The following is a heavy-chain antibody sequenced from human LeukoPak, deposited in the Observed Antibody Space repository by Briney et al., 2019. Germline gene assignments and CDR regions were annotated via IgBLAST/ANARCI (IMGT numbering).Heavy chain of an antibody. J-gene: IGHJ3*02. V-gene: IGHV3-21*01. D-gene: IGHD2-2*01. CDR1: GFTFSSYS. CDR2: ISSSSSYI. Sequence: AGGSLRLSCAASGFTFSSYSMNWVRQAPGKGLEWVSSISSSSSYIYYADSVKGRFTISRDNAKNSLYLQMNSLRAEDTAVYYCARYCGSTSCYDAFDIWGQGTMVTVSS. CDR3: ARYCGSTSCYDAFDI.